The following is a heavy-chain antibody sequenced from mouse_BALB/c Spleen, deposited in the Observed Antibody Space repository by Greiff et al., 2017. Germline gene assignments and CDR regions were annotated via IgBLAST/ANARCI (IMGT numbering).Heavy chain of an antibody. CDR2: IYPYNGDT. V-gene: IGHV1-20*02. CDR1: GYSFTGHF. D-gene: IGHD1-2*01. CDR3: ARSKSFQTGFAY. Sequence: VQLQQSGPELVKPGASVKIFCKASGYSFTGHFMNWVMQSHGKSLEWIGRIYPYNGDTFYNQKFKGKATLTVDQSSSTAHRELRSLASEDSAVYYCARSKSFQTGFAYWGQGTLVTVSA. J-gene: IGHJ3*01.